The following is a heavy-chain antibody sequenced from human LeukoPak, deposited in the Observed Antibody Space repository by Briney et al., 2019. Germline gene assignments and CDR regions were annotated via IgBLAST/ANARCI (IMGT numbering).Heavy chain of an antibody. CDR1: GGTFSSYA. CDR3: AREGYDFWSGYSGGRDYYYYMDV. V-gene: IGHV1-69*05. Sequence: GSSVKVSCKASGGTFSSYAISWVRQAPGQGLEWMGGIIPIIGTANYAQKFQGRVTITTDESTSTAYMELSSLRSEDTAVYYCAREGYDFWSGYSGGRDYYYYMDVWGKGTTVTVSS. CDR2: IIPIIGTA. D-gene: IGHD3-3*01. J-gene: IGHJ6*03.